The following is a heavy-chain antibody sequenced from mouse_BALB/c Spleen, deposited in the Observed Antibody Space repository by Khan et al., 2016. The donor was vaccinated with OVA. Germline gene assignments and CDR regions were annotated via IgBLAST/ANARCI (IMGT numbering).Heavy chain of an antibody. CDR1: GYSITSDYA. V-gene: IGHV3-2*02. CDR2: ISYSGNT. Sequence: VKLEVSGPGLVKPSQSLSLTCTVTGYSITSDYAWNWIRQFPGNILEWMGFISYSGNTNYNPSLKSRISITRDTTKNPFFLQLNSVTIEDTARDGCARVYEEDLDYWGQGTTLTVSS. J-gene: IGHJ2*01. CDR3: ARVYEEDLDY. D-gene: IGHD1-1*01.